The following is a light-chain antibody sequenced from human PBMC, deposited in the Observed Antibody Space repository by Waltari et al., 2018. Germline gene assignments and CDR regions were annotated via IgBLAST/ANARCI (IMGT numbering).Light chain of an antibody. Sequence: DIVMTQSPLSLPVTPGDPASISCRSSQSLLHSNGYNYLDWYLQKPGQSPQLLIYLGSNRASGVPDRFSGSGSGTDFTLKISRVEAEDVGVYYCMQALQTRTFGPGTKVDIK. CDR2: LGS. V-gene: IGKV2-28*01. J-gene: IGKJ3*01. CDR1: QSLLHSNGYNY. CDR3: MQALQTRT.